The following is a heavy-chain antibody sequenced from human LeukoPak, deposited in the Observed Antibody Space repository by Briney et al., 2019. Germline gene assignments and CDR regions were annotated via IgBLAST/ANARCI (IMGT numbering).Heavy chain of an antibody. CDR2: INSDGNST. D-gene: IGHD3-22*01. CDR1: GFTFSSYW. Sequence: GGSLRLSCAASGFTFSSYWMHWVRQVPGKGLVWVSRINSDGNSTSYADSVKGRFTISRDNSKNTLYLQMNSLRAEDTAVYYCARPAMIVVVTDAFDIWGQGPMVTVSS. J-gene: IGHJ3*02. CDR3: ARPAMIVVVTDAFDI. V-gene: IGHV3-74*01.